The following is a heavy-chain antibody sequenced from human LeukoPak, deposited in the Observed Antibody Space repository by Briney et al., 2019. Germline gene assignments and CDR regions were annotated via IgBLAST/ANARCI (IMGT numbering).Heavy chain of an antibody. D-gene: IGHD2-15*01. CDR2: ISGSGGIT. J-gene: IGHJ6*03. CDR1: GFTFSSCA. Sequence: GGSLRLSCAASGFTFSSCAMNWVRQAPGKGLEWVSGISGSGGITHYADSVRGRFTISRDNSKNTLFLQMNSLRAEETAVYYCAKGWSYMDVWGKGTTVTISS. V-gene: IGHV3-23*01. CDR3: AKGWSYMDV.